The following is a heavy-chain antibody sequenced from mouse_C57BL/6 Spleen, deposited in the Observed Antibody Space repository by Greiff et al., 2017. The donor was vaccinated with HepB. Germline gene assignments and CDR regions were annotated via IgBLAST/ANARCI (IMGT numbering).Heavy chain of an antibody. V-gene: IGHV1-64*01. CDR2: IHPNSGST. J-gene: IGHJ2*01. Sequence: QVQLQQPGAELVKPGASVKLSCKASGYTFTSYWMHWVKQRPGQGLEWIGMIHPNSGSTNYNEKFKSKATLTVDKSSSTAYMQLSSLTSEDSAVYYCAPSWGSSYVDYWGQGTTLTVSS. D-gene: IGHD1-1*01. CDR1: GYTFTSYW. CDR3: APSWGSSYVDY.